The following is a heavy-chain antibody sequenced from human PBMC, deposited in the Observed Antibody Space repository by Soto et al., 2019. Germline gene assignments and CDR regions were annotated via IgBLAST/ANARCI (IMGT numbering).Heavy chain of an antibody. Sequence: QVQLVQSGAEVKKPGASVKVSCKASGYTFTSYYMHWVRQAPGQGLEWMGIINPSGGSTSYAQKFQGRGTMTRDKSTSTVYMELSSLRSEDTAVYYCARVSSWSCFDYWGQGTLVTVSS. CDR3: ARVSSWSCFDY. CDR1: GYTFTSYY. D-gene: IGHD6-13*01. J-gene: IGHJ4*02. V-gene: IGHV1-46*01. CDR2: INPSGGST.